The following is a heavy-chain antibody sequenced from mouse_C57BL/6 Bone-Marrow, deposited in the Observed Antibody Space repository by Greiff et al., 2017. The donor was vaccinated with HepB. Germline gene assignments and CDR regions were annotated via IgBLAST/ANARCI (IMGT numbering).Heavy chain of an antibody. CDR2: INPGSGGT. V-gene: IGHV1-54*01. D-gene: IGHD4-1*01. CDR1: GYAFTNYL. J-gene: IGHJ2*01. Sequence: VQLVESGAELVRPGTSVKVSCKASGYAFTNYLIEWVKQRPGQGLEWIGVINPGSGGTNYNEKFKGKATLTADKSSSTAYMQLSSLTSEDSAVYFCARSANWHYWGQGTTLTVSS. CDR3: ARSANWHY.